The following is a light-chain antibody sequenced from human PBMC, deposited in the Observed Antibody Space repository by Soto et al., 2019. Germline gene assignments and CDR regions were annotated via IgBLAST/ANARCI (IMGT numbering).Light chain of an antibody. CDR1: SSNIGNNY. CDR3: GTWDSSLSAVV. J-gene: IGLJ2*01. V-gene: IGLV1-51*01. CDR2: DNN. Sequence: QSVLTQPPSVSAAPGQKVTIACSGSSSNIGNNYVSWYQQLPGTAPKLLIYDNNERPSGIPDRFSGSKSGTSATLGITGLQTGDEAEYYCGTWDSSLSAVVFGGGTQLTVL.